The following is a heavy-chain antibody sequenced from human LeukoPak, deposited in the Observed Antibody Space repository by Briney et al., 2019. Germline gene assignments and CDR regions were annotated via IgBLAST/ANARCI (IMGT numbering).Heavy chain of an antibody. V-gene: IGHV4-59*01. CDR1: GGSISSYY. D-gene: IGHD4-23*01. CDR2: IYYSGST. CDR3: ARETGYGGNSGADYYYDMDV. Sequence: SETLSLTCTVSGGSISSYYWSWIRQPPGKGLEWIGYIYYSGSTNYNPSLKSRVTISVDTSKNQFSLKLRSETAADTAVYYCARETGYGGNSGADYYYDMDVWGKGTTVTVSS. J-gene: IGHJ6*03.